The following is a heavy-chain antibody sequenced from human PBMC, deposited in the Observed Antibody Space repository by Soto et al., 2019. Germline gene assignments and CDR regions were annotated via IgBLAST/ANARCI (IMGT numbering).Heavy chain of an antibody. J-gene: IGHJ5*02. Sequence: SVKVSCKAPGVTFSSYAISWVRQAPGQGLEWMGGIIPIFGTANYAQKFQGRVTITADESTSTAYVELSSLRSEDTDVYYCARGGSAATTYNWFDPWGQGTPVTVSS. V-gene: IGHV1-69*13. CDR2: IIPIFGTA. CDR1: GVTFSSYA. D-gene: IGHD2-15*01. CDR3: ARGGSAATTYNWFDP.